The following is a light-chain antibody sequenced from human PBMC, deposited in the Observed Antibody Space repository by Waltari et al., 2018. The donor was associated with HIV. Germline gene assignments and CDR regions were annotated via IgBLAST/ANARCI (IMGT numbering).Light chain of an antibody. CDR3: HVWDSSSDHTRV. Sequence: SYVPTQPPSVSVAPGQTARITCGGNNIGSKSVHWYQQKPGQAPVLVVYDDSDRPSWIPERFTGSNSGNPATLTSSRVEAGDEADYYCHVWDSSSDHTRVFGGGTKLTVL. CDR2: DDS. V-gene: IGLV3-21*02. J-gene: IGLJ2*01. CDR1: NIGSKS.